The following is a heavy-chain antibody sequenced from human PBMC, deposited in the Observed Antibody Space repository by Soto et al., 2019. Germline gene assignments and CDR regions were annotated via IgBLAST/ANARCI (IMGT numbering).Heavy chain of an antibody. CDR2: INPNSGGT. V-gene: IGHV1-2*04. Sequence: ASVKVSCKASGYTFTGYYMHWVRQAPGQGLEWMGWINPNSGGTNYAQKLQGWVTMTRDTSISTAYMELSRLRSDDTAVYYCARDGIAVAGYNWFDPWGQGTLVTVSS. J-gene: IGHJ5*02. D-gene: IGHD6-19*01. CDR3: ARDGIAVAGYNWFDP. CDR1: GYTFTGYY.